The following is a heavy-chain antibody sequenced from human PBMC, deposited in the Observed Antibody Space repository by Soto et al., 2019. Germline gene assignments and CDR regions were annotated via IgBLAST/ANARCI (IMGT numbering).Heavy chain of an antibody. J-gene: IGHJ6*02. Sequence: SETLSLTCTVSGGSVSSGSYYWSWIRQPPGKGLEWIGYIYYSGSTNYNPSLKSRVTISVDTSKNQFSLKLSSVTAADTAVYYCARDRLTGPDYYYYYGMDVWGQGTTVTVSS. V-gene: IGHV4-61*01. CDR1: GGSVSSGSYY. CDR2: IYYSGST. D-gene: IGHD3-22*01. CDR3: ARDRLTGPDYYYYYGMDV.